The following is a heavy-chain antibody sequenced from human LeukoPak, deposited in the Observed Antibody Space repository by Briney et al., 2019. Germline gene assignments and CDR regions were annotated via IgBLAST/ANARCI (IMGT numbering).Heavy chain of an antibody. CDR1: GYTFTSYA. V-gene: IGHV7-4-1*02. CDR3: ARTPRLVRFPWFDP. D-gene: IGHD6-19*01. J-gene: IGHJ5*02. CDR2: INTNTGNP. Sequence: ASVKVSCKASGYTFTSYAVNWVRQAPGQGLEWMGWINTNTGNPTYAQGFTGRFVFSLDTSVSTAYLQISSLKAEDTAVYYCARTPRLVRFPWFDPWGQGTLVTVSS.